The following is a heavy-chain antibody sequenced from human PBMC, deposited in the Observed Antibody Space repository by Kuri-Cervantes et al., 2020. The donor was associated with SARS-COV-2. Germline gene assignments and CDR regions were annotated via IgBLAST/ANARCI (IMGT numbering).Heavy chain of an antibody. CDR2: ISSSSSYI. V-gene: IGHV3-21*01. CDR3: ARGSREVAVITTFDY. J-gene: IGHJ4*02. D-gene: IGHD3-22*01. Sequence: GGSLRLSCAASGFTFSSYSMNWVRQAPGKGLEWVSSISSSSSYIYYADSVKGRFTISRDNAKNSLYLQMNSLRAEDTAVYYCARGSREVAVITTFDYWGQGTLVTVSS. CDR1: GFTFSSYS.